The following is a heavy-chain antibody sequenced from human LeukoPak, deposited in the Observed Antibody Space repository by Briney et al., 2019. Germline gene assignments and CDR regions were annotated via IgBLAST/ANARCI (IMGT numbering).Heavy chain of an antibody. CDR3: TRDCSSTNCFVDS. CDR1: GFTFGDYA. J-gene: IGHJ4*02. Sequence: PGGSLRLSCTASGFTFGDYAMSWFRQAPGKGLEGVSLIRDKAYGGTTEYAASVKGRFTISRDDSKNIAYLQVNSLKTEDTGVYYCTRDCSSTNCFVDSWGQGTLVTVSS. D-gene: IGHD2-2*01. CDR2: IRDKAYGGTT. V-gene: IGHV3-49*03.